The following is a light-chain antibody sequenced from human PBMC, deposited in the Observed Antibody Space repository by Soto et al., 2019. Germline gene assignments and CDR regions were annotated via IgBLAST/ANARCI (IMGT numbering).Light chain of an antibody. CDR1: QSVSSN. CDR2: GAS. Sequence: EIVMTQSPATLSVSPGERATLSCRASQSVSSNLAWYQQKPGQAPRLLIYGASTRATGIPARFSGTGSGTDFTLTITRVEPEDFAVFYCHHYGSSPLTFGGGTKLEIK. J-gene: IGKJ4*01. V-gene: IGKV3-15*01. CDR3: HHYGSSPLT.